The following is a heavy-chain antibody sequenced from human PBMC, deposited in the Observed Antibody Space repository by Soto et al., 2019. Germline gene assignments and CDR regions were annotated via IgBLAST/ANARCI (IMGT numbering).Heavy chain of an antibody. CDR1: GFTFSDSA. V-gene: IGHV3-73*02. Sequence: EVQLVESGGGLVQPGGSLKLSCAASGFTFSDSAIHWVRQASGKGLEWVGRIRSKANNYATSYAASVKGRFTICRDDSKNTAYLQMNSLKTEDTAVYYCTRQVASSGGWGQGTLVTVSA. CDR2: IRSKANNYAT. CDR3: TRQVASSGG. D-gene: IGHD6-19*01. J-gene: IGHJ4*02.